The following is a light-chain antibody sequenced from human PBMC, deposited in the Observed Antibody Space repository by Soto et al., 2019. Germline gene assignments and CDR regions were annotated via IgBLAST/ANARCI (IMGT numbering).Light chain of an antibody. V-gene: IGKV3-11*01. CDR1: QSVSSY. J-gene: IGKJ1*01. CDR3: QLRSNRPLT. Sequence: EIVLTQSPATLSLSPGERATLSCRASQSVSSYFAWYQQKPGQAPRLLIYDTSNRATGIPARFSGSGSGTEFALTIRSLEPEDFVVYCCQLRSNRPLTFGQGTKVEIK. CDR2: DTS.